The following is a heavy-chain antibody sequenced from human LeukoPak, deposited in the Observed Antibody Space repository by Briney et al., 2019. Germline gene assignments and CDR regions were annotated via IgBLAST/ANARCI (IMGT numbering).Heavy chain of an antibody. J-gene: IGHJ4*02. V-gene: IGHV3-23*01. D-gene: IGHD6-13*01. Sequence: AGGSLRLSCAASGFTSSSYALNWVRQAPGKGLEWVATVSGSGDRMYHADSVKGRFTISRDNSKNTMYLQMNSLRAEDTALYYCAKAAAAPGFDFWGQGTLVTVSS. CDR1: GFTSSSYA. CDR2: VSGSGDRM. CDR3: AKAAAAPGFDF.